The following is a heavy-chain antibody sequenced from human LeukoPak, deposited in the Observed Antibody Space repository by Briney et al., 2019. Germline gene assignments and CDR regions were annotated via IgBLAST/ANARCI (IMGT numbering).Heavy chain of an antibody. CDR1: GGSISSYY. CDR2: IYTSGST. CDR3: ARDAPYGSGSYYPPSDAFDI. D-gene: IGHD3-10*01. J-gene: IGHJ3*02. V-gene: IGHV4-4*07. Sequence: SETLSLTCTVSGGSISSYYWSWIRQPAGKGLEWIGRIYTSGSTNYNPSLKSRVTMSVDTSKNQFSLKLSSVTAVDTAVYYCARDAPYGSGSYYPPSDAFDIWGQGTMVTVSS.